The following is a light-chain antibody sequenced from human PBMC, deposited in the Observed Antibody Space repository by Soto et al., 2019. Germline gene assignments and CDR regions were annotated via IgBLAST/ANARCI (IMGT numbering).Light chain of an antibody. CDR2: LEGSGSN. Sequence: QLVLTQSSSASASLGSSVKLTCTLSSGHSSYIIAWHHQQPGKAPRYLMKLEGSGSNNKGSGVPDRFSGSSSGADRYLTISNLQFEDEANYYCETWDSNTRVFGGGTKLTVL. CDR3: ETWDSNTRV. V-gene: IGLV4-60*02. J-gene: IGLJ2*01. CDR1: SGHSSYI.